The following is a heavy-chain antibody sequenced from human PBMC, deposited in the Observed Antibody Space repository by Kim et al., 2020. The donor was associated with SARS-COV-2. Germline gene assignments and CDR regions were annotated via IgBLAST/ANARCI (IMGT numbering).Heavy chain of an antibody. CDR1: GFTFSSYA. CDR2: ISRNGGST. J-gene: IGHJ4*02. V-gene: IGHV3-64D*09. CDR3: VKGYSYGRNYFDY. Sequence: GGSLRLSCSASGFTFSSYAMHWVRQAPGKGLEYVSAISRNGGSTYYADSVKGRFTISRDNSKNTLYLQMSSLRAEDTAVYYCVKGYSYGRNYFDYWGQGTLVTVSS. D-gene: IGHD5-18*01.